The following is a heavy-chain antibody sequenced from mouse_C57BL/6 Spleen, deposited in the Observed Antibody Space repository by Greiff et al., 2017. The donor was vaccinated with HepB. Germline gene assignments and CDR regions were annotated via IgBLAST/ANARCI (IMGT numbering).Heavy chain of an antibody. D-gene: IGHD2-1*01. CDR3: ARRGNYPHWYFDV. V-gene: IGHV5-2*03. CDR1: EYEFPSHD. CDR2: INSDGGST. J-gene: IGHJ1*03. Sequence: DVKLVESGGGLVQPGESLKLSCESNEYEFPSHDMSWVRKTPEKRLELVAAINSDGGSTYYPDTMERRFIISRDNTKKTLYLQMSSLRSEDTALYYCARRGNYPHWYFDVWGTGTTVTVSS.